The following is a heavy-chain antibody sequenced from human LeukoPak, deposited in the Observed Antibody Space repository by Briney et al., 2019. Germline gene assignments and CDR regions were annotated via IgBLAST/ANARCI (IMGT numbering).Heavy chain of an antibody. V-gene: IGHV3-74*01. CDR3: ARAHSYYDFWSGYRGSTFDY. D-gene: IGHD3-3*01. J-gene: IGHJ4*02. Sequence: GGSLRLSCAASGFTFSSYWMHWVRQAPGKGLVWVSRINSDGRSTIYADSVKGRFTISRDNAKNTLYLQMNSLRAEDTAVYYCARAHSYYDFWSGYRGSTFDYWGQGTLVTVSS. CDR2: INSDGRST. CDR1: GFTFSSYW.